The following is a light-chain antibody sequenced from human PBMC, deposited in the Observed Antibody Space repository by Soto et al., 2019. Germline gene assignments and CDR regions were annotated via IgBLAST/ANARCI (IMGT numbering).Light chain of an antibody. CDR3: QQYYSTPLT. CDR2: WAS. V-gene: IGKV4-1*01. Sequence: DIVMTQSPDSLAVSLGERATINCKSSQSVLFSSNNRNYLAWYQHKPGQPPKLLIYWASTRESGVPDRFSGSGSGTDFTLSISSLQAEDVAVYYCQQYYSTPLTFGRGTKVEIK. J-gene: IGKJ4*01. CDR1: QSVLFSSNNRNY.